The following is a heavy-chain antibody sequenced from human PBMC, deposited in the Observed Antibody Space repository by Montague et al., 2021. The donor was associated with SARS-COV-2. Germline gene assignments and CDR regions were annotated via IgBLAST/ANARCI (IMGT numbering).Heavy chain of an antibody. J-gene: IGHJ4*02. CDR1: GGSISSPDYY. CDR3: ARQLPSYCATNKCYPYYIDG. D-gene: IGHD2-8*01. CDR2: ISYTGRT. Sequence: SETLSLTCTVSGGSISSPDYYWGWIRQSPGKELEWIGSISYTGRTYYNPSLRSRVSFSMDTSKNHFSQSLSSVTVADTAVYFCARQLPSYCATNKCYPYYIDGWGQGALVTVSS. V-gene: IGHV4-39*01.